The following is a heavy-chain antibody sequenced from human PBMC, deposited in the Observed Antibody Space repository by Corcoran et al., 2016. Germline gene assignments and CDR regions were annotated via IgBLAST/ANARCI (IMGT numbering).Heavy chain of an antibody. D-gene: IGHD2-2*01. V-gene: IGHV4-34*01. J-gene: IGHJ5*02. CDR1: GGSFSGYY. Sequence: QVQLQQWGAGLLKPSETLSLTCAVYGGSFSGYYWSWIRQPPGKGLEWIGEINHSGSTNYNPSLKSRVTISVDTSKNQFSLKLSSVTAADTAVYYCARGLWNCSSTSCHNWFDPWGQGTLVTVSS. CDR3: ARGLWNCSSTSCHNWFDP. CDR2: INHSGST.